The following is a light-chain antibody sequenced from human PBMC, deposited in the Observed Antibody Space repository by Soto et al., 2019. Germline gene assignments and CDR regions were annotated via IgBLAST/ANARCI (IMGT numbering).Light chain of an antibody. CDR2: DAS. V-gene: IGKV1-5*01. Sequence: DIQMTQSPSTLSASVVDRVTITCRASQNINNRLAWYQQMPGKAPNLLIYDASSLESGVPSRFRGSGSETEFTLTISGLQPDDFATYYCQQFIDGWTFGQGTKVDI. CDR1: QNINNR. CDR3: QQFIDGWT. J-gene: IGKJ1*01.